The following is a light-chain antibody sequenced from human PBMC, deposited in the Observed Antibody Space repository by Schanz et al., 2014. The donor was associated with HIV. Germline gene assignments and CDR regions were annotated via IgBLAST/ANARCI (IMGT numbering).Light chain of an antibody. CDR1: QSIRSW. Sequence: DIHMTQSPSTLSASVGARVTITCRASQSIRSWLAWYQQKPGRAPNLLIYQASTLETGVPSRFSGSGSGTEFTLTISSLQPDDFATYYCQQSNTFPYTFGQGTKLEIK. V-gene: IGKV1-5*03. J-gene: IGKJ2*01. CDR3: QQSNTFPYT. CDR2: QAS.